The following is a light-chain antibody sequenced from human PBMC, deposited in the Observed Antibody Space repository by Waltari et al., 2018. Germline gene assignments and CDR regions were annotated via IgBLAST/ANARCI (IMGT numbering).Light chain of an antibody. CDR1: QSISSY. J-gene: IGKJ2*01. V-gene: IGKV1-39*01. CDR3: QQLHSPGYT. CDR2: SAS. Sequence: DIQMTQSPSSLSASVGDRDTITCRASQSISSYLNWYQQKPGKVPKLLIHSASTLQSGVPSRFSGSGSGTDFTLTISSLQPEDFATYYCQQLHSPGYTFGQGTKLEIK.